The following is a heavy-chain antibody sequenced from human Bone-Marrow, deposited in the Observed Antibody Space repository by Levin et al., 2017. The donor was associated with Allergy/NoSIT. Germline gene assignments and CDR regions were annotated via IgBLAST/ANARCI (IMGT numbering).Heavy chain of an antibody. D-gene: IGHD3-22*01. CDR1: GGSISSGDYY. Sequence: SETLSLTCTVSGGSISSGDYYWSWIRQPPGKGLEWIGYIYYSGSTYYNPSLKSRVTISVDTSKNQFSLKLSSVTAADTAVYYCASSIYDSSGYYSSYYFDYWGQGTLVTVSS. CDR2: IYYSGST. CDR3: ASSIYDSSGYYSSYYFDY. V-gene: IGHV4-30-4*01. J-gene: IGHJ4*02.